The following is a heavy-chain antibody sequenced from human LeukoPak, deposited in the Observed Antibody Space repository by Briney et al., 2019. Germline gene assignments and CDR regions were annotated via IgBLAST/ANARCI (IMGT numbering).Heavy chain of an antibody. J-gene: IGHJ4*02. CDR1: GFTFSSYA. V-gene: IGHV3-23*01. Sequence: SGGSLRLSCAASGFTFSSYAMSWVRQAPGKGLEWVSAISGSGGSTYYADSVKGRFTISRDNSKNTLYLQMNSLRAEDTAVYYCAKDDSYESSVYYPAFDNWGQGTLVTVSS. CDR2: ISGSGGST. D-gene: IGHD3-22*01. CDR3: AKDDSYESSVYYPAFDN.